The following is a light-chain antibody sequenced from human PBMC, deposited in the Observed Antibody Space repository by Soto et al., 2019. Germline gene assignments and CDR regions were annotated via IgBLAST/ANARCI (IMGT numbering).Light chain of an antibody. J-gene: IGLJ2*01. CDR2: DVS. V-gene: IGLV2-14*01. Sequence: QSVLTQPASVSGSPGQSITISCTGTNNDVGGYNHVSWYQQHPGKAPKLIIYDVSNRPSGVSDRFSGSKSGNTASLTISGLQAEDEGDYHCSSYRGSNTVVFGGGTQLTVL. CDR3: SSYRGSNTVV. CDR1: NNDVGGYNH.